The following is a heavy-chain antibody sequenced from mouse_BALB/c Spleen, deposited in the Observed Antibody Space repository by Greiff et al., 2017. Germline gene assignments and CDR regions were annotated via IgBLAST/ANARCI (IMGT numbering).Heavy chain of an antibody. Sequence: QVQLKQPGAELVKPGTSVKLSCKASGYNFTSYWINWVKLRPGQGLEWIGDIYPGSGSTNYNEKFKSKATLTVDTSSSTAYMQLSGLASEDSALYYCATYGSPWYFDVWGAGTTVTVSS. J-gene: IGHJ1*01. CDR2: IYPGSGST. CDR3: ATYGSPWYFDV. D-gene: IGHD1-1*01. V-gene: IGHV1-55*01. CDR1: GYNFTSYW.